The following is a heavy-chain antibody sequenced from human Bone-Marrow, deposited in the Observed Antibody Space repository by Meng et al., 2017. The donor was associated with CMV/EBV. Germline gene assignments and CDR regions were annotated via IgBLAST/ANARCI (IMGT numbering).Heavy chain of an antibody. CDR1: GFSVSSFW. D-gene: IGHD3/OR15-3a*01. J-gene: IGHJ1*01. CDR3: ARSTSAKTDFWT. Sequence: GESLKISCAASGFSVSSFWMHWVRQVPGKGPVWVARLDDQRGTKYADFVEGRLTIFRDDLKNTLYLQMDSLRVEDTAVYYCARSTSAKTDFWTWGQGTLVTVSS. CDR2: LDDQRGT. V-gene: IGHV3-74*01.